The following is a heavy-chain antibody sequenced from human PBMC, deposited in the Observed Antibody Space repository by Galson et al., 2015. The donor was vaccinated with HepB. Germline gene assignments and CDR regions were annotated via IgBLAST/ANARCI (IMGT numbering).Heavy chain of an antibody. D-gene: IGHD3-10*01. CDR3: AKGFMVRGVRFDY. Sequence: SLRLSCAASGFTFSSYAMSWVRQAPGKGLEWVSAISGSGGSTYYADSVKGRFTISRDNSKNTLYLQMNSLRAEDTAVYYCAKGFMVRGVRFDYWGQGTLVTVSS. J-gene: IGHJ4*02. CDR2: ISGSGGST. V-gene: IGHV3-23*01. CDR1: GFTFSSYA.